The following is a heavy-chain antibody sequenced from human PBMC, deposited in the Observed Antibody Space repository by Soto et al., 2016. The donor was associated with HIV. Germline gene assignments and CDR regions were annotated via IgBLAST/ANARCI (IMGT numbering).Heavy chain of an antibody. V-gene: IGHV3-73*01. J-gene: IGHJ5*02. CDR3: TRDSGTYNWLDP. CDR1: GFIFSDCA. D-gene: IGHD1-26*01. Sequence: EVQLVESGGGLVQPGGSLKLSCAVSGFIFSDCAIHWVRQASGKGLEWVGVVRTKAANTATEYAASVKGRFTISRDDSENTAYLQMNNLKTEDTAMYYCTRDSGTYNWLDPWGQGTLGHRSPQ. CDR2: VRTKAANTAT.